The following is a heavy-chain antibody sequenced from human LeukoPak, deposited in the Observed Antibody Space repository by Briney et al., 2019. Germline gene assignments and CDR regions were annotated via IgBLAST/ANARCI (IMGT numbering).Heavy chain of an antibody. CDR2: IIPIFGTA. Sequence: VASVKVSCKASGGTFSSYAISWVRQAPGQGLEWMGGIIPIFGTANYAQKFQGRVTITTDGSTSTAYMELSSLRSEDTAVYYCARIRRNCSGGSCYTFDYWGQGTLVTVSS. V-gene: IGHV1-69*05. CDR3: ARIRRNCSGGSCYTFDY. D-gene: IGHD2-15*01. J-gene: IGHJ4*02. CDR1: GGTFSSYA.